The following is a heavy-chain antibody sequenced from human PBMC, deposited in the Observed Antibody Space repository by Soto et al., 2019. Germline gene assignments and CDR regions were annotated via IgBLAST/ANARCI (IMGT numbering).Heavy chain of an antibody. J-gene: IGHJ4*02. CDR1: VFTLSDHY. CDR2: SRDKPQGYST. CDR3: VRATYFSDSSGYNRCLEY. Sequence: XGSLRLSCACSVFTLSDHYIDCVRHSPGKCLEWVGRSRDKPQGYSTAYAASVKGRFTTSRDESKNSAYLQMNSLKTEDTAVYYCVRATYFSDSSGYNRCLEYWGQGTLDSVSS. D-gene: IGHD3-22*01. V-gene: IGHV3-72*01.